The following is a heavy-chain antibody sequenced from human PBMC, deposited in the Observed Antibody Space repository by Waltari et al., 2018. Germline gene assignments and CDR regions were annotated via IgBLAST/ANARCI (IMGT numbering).Heavy chain of an antibody. CDR2: ISSSSSYI. V-gene: IGHV3-21*01. CDR1: GFTFSSYR. Sequence: EVQLVESGGGLVKPGGSLRLSCAASGFTFSSYRMNWVRQAPGKGLEWVSSISSSSSYIYYADSVKGRFTISRDNAKNSLYLQMTSRRAEDTAVYYCARVAYYYDSSGYPLDYWGQGTLVTVSS. J-gene: IGHJ4*02. CDR3: ARVAYYYDSSGYPLDY. D-gene: IGHD3-22*01.